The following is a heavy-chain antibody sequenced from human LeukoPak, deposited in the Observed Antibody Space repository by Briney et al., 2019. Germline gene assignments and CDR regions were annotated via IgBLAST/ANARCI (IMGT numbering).Heavy chain of an antibody. CDR1: GFSLTTSGVG. V-gene: IGHV2-5*01. CDR2: IYWNDDK. Sequence: SGPTLVKPTQTLTLTCTFSGFSLTTSGVGVGWIRQPPGKALQWLALIYWNDDKRYSPSLKSRLTITKDTSKNQVVLTMTNMDPVDTATCYCAHRDSGNYYLDYWGLGTLVSVSS. J-gene: IGHJ4*02. D-gene: IGHD1-26*01. CDR3: AHRDSGNYYLDY.